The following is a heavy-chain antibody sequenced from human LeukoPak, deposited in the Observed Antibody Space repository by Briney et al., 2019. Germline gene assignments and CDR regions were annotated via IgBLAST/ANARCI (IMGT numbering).Heavy chain of an antibody. V-gene: IGHV4-59*01. Sequence: PSETLSLTCTVSGGSISSYYWSWIRQPPGKGLEWIGYIYYSGSTDYNPSLKSRVTISVDTSKNQFSLKLSSVTAADTAVYYCAKGNCSSTSCHFDYWGQGTLVTVSS. J-gene: IGHJ4*02. CDR2: IYYSGST. CDR1: GGSISSYY. CDR3: AKGNCSSTSCHFDY. D-gene: IGHD2-2*01.